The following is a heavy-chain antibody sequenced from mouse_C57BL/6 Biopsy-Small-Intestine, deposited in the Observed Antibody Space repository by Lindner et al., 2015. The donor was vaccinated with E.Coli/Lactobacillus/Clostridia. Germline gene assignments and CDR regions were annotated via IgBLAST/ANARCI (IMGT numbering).Heavy chain of an antibody. CDR3: ARPGGYYAWFAY. J-gene: IGHJ3*01. CDR1: GFTFSDYG. V-gene: IGHV5-17*01. CDR2: ISSGSSTI. Sequence: VQLQESGGGLVKPGGSLKLSCAASGFTFSDYGMHWVRQAPEKGLEWVAYISSGSSTIYYADTVKGRFTISRDNAKNTLFLQMTSLRSEDTAMYHCARPGGYYAWFAYWGQGTLVTVSA. D-gene: IGHD2-3*01.